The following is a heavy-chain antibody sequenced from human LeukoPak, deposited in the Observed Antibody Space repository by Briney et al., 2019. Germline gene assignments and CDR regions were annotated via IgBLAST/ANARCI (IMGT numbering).Heavy chain of an antibody. V-gene: IGHV1-2*02. J-gene: IGHJ5*02. CDR3: ARDMVVRGVIKNWFDP. D-gene: IGHD3-10*01. Sequence: GASVKVSCKASGYTFTGYYMHWVRQAPGQGLEWMGWINPNSGGTNYAQKFQGRVTMTRDTSISTAYMELSRLRSDDTAVYYCARDMVVRGVIKNWFDPWGQGTLVTVSS. CDR1: GYTFTGYY. CDR2: INPNSGGT.